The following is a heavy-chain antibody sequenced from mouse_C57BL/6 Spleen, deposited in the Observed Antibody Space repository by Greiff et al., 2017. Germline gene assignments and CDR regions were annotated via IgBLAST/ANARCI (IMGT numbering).Heavy chain of an antibody. D-gene: IGHD2-14*01. CDR1: GYTFTDYN. CDR2: INPNTGGT. CDR3: ARLGVRRSNWDFDV. J-gene: IGHJ1*03. V-gene: IGHV1-18*01. Sequence: DVQLQQSGPELVKPGASVKIPCKASGYTFTDYNMDWVKQSHGKSLEWIGDINPNTGGTIYNQKFKGKATLTVDKSSSTAYMELRSLTSEDTAVCYCARLGVRRSNWDFDVWGTGTTVTVSS.